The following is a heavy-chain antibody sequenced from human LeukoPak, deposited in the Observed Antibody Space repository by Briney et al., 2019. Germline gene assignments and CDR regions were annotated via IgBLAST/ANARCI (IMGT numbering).Heavy chain of an antibody. D-gene: IGHD1-26*01. Sequence: SETLSLTCTVSGGSISSSSYYWGWIRQPPGKGLEWIGSIYYSGSTYYNPSLKSRVTISVDTSKNQFSLKLSSVTAADTAVYYCARLRSGSPYAHYWYFDLWGRGTLVTVSS. CDR2: IYYSGST. CDR3: ARLRSGSPYAHYWYFDL. CDR1: GGSISSSSYY. J-gene: IGHJ2*01. V-gene: IGHV4-39*01.